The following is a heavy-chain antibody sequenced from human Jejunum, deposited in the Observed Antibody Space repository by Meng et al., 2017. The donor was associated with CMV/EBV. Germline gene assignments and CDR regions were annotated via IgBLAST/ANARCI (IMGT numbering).Heavy chain of an antibody. Sequence: SGYTFTAYYIHWVRQAPGQGLGWMGWINPNGGGTSYAREFQGRVAMTRERSLGSAYMELGRLTSDDTAMYYCARDLNESGNYSPFDPWGQGTLVTVSS. J-gene: IGHJ5*02. CDR2: INPNGGGT. CDR3: ARDLNESGNYSPFDP. V-gene: IGHV1-2*02. CDR1: GYTFTAYY. D-gene: IGHD1-26*01.